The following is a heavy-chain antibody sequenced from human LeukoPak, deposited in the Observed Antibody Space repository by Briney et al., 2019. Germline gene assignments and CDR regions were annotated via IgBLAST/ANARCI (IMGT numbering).Heavy chain of an antibody. CDR1: GYTFTGYY. CDR2: INPNSGGT. V-gene: IGHV1-2*06. CDR3: ARDMVAVPYYYYYMDV. J-gene: IGHJ6*03. D-gene: IGHD2-15*01. Sequence: ASVKVSCKASGYTFTGYYMHWVPQAPGQGLEWMGRINPNSGGTNYAQKFQGRVTMTRDTSISTAYMELSRLRSDDTAVYYCARDMVAVPYYYYYMDVWGKGTTVTVSS.